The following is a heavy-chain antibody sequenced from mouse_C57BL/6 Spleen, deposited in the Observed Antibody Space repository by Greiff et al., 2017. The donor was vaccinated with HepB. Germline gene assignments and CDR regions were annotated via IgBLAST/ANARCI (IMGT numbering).Heavy chain of an antibody. V-gene: IGHV1-63*01. Sequence: QVQLKESGAELVRPGTSVKMSCKASGYTFTNYWIGWAKQRPGHGLEWIGDIYPGGGYTNYNEKFKGKATLTADKSSSTAYMQFSRLTSEDSALYYCARSARGQLPYFDYWGQGTTLTVSS. CDR2: IYPGGGYT. CDR3: ARSARGQLPYFDY. J-gene: IGHJ2*01. D-gene: IGHD3-3*01. CDR1: GYTFTNYW.